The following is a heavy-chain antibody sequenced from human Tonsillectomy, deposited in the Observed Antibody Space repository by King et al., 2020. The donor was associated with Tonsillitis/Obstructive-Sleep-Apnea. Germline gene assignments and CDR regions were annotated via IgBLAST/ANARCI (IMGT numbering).Heavy chain of an antibody. D-gene: IGHD2-2*01. CDR3: AREEVVSSLPGMDV. V-gene: IGHV3-30*04. J-gene: IGHJ6*02. CDR2: ISYDGSNK. Sequence: VQLVESGGGVVQPGRFLRLSCAASGFTFSSYAMHWVRQAPGKGLEWVAVISYDGSNKYYADSVKGRFTISRDNSKNTLYLQMNSLRAEDTAVYYCAREEVVSSLPGMDVWGQGTTVTVSS. CDR1: GFTFSSYA.